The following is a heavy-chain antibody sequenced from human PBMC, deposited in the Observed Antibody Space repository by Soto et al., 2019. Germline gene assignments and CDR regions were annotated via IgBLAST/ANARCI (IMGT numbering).Heavy chain of an antibody. J-gene: IGHJ4*02. V-gene: IGHV3-23*01. CDR3: AKGQSHPGATYCGGDCYLFDY. Sequence: PGGSLRLSCAASGFTFSSYAISWVRQAPGKGLEWVSAISGSGGSTYYADSVKGRFTISRDNSKNTLYLQMNSLRAEDTAVYYCAKGQSHPGATYCGGDCYLFDYWGQGTLVTVSS. D-gene: IGHD2-21*02. CDR1: GFTFSSYA. CDR2: ISGSGGST.